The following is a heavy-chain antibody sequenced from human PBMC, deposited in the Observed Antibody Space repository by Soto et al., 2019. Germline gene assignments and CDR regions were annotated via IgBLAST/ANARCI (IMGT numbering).Heavy chain of an antibody. CDR1: GITFSSYS. Sequence: EVQLVESGGGLVQPGESLRLSCTASGITFSSYSMNWVRQAPGKGLEWLSYISSSKTTYADSVKGRFTISRDNAKNSVYLQMNSLRDEDTAVYYCVGDQDGHTPRVHGNYWGRGTRVTVSS. V-gene: IGHV3-48*02. CDR2: ISSSKTT. D-gene: IGHD5-18*01. J-gene: IGHJ4*02. CDR3: VGDQDGHTPRVHGNY.